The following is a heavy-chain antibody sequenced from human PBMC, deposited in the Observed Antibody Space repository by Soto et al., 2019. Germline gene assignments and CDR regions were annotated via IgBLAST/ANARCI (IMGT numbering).Heavy chain of an antibody. J-gene: IGHJ4*02. CDR3: ARVFWGYSGYDYEDY. Sequence: SETLSLTCTVSGGSISSYYWSWIRQPPGKGLEWIGYIYYSGSTNYNPSLKSRVTISVDTSKNQFSLKLSSVTAADTAVYYCARVFWGYSGYDYEDYWGQGTLVTVSS. V-gene: IGHV4-59*01. D-gene: IGHD5-12*01. CDR1: GGSISSYY. CDR2: IYYSGST.